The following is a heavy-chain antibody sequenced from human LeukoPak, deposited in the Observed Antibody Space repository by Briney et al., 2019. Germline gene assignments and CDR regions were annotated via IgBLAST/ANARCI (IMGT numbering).Heavy chain of an antibody. CDR3: AISGGYGLIDY. Sequence: PSETLSLTCTVSGGSISSYYWSWIRQPPGKGLEWIGYIYYSGSTNYNPSLKSRVTISIDTSKNQVSLNLTSMTAADMAVYYCAISGGYGLIDYWGQGTLVTVSS. CDR1: GGSISSYY. CDR2: IYYSGST. J-gene: IGHJ4*01. D-gene: IGHD1-26*01. V-gene: IGHV4-59*08.